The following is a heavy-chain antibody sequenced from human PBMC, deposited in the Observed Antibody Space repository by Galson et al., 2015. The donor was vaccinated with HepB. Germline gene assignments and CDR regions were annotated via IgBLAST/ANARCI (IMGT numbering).Heavy chain of an antibody. D-gene: IGHD3-10*01. V-gene: IGHV3-23*01. J-gene: IGHJ4*02. CDR1: GSTFSNSA. CDR3: AKEASYYYASGVDY. CDR2: ISGDGGLT. Sequence: SLRLSCAASGSTFSNSAMSWVRQAPGKGLEWVSTISGDGGLTYYADSVKGRFTISRDNSKNTLYLQMNSLRAEDTAVYSCAKEASYYYASGVDYWGQGTLVTVSS.